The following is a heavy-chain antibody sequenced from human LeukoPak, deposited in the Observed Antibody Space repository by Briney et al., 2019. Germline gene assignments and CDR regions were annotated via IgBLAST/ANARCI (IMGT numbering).Heavy chain of an antibody. D-gene: IGHD3-10*01. Sequence: SVKVSCKASGGTFSSYAISWVRQAPGQGLEWMGGIIPIFGTANYAQKFQGRVTITADESTSTAYMELGSLRSEDTAVDYCXREGKWFGELFLIYYYGMDVWGQGTTVTVSS. V-gene: IGHV1-69*01. J-gene: IGHJ6*02. CDR2: IIPIFGTA. CDR3: XREGKWFGELFLIYYYGMDV. CDR1: GGTFSSYA.